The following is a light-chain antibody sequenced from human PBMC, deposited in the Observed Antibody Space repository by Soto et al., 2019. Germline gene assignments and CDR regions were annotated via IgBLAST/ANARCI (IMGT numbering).Light chain of an antibody. CDR3: QSYDSSLSHVV. J-gene: IGLJ2*01. CDR2: GDN. V-gene: IGLV1-40*01. CDR1: SSNIGSYYD. Sequence: QSLLTQPPSVSGAPGQRVTIPCTGSSSNIGSYYDVHWYQQLPGTVPKLLIYGDNNRPSGVPDRFSGSKSGTSASLAITGLQAEDEANYYCQSYDSSLSHVVFGGGTKLTVL.